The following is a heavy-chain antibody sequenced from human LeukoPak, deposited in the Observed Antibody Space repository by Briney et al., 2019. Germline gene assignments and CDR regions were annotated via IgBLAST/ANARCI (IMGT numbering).Heavy chain of an antibody. J-gene: IGHJ6*03. CDR2: IYYSGST. D-gene: IGHD3-10*01. Sequence: SETLSLTCTVSGGSISSSSYYLGWIRQPPGKGLEWTGSIYYSGSTYYNPSLKSRVNISVDTSKNQFSLKLSSVTAADTAVYYCARRTVRGYYMDVWGKGTTVTVSS. V-gene: IGHV4-39*01. CDR3: ARRTVRGYYMDV. CDR1: GGSISSSSYY.